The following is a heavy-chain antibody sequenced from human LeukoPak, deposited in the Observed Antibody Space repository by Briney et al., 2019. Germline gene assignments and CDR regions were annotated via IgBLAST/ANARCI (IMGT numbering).Heavy chain of an antibody. Sequence: SETLSLTCTVSGGSISSGGYYWSWIRQHPGKGLEWIGYIYYSGSTYYTPFLKNRVTISVATSKNQFSLRLSSVTAVDTAVYYCARGGGGYSWYFDLWGRGTLVTVSS. CDR3: ARGGGGYSWYFDL. CDR1: GGSISSGGYY. D-gene: IGHD5-12*01. J-gene: IGHJ2*01. V-gene: IGHV4-31*03. CDR2: IYYSGST.